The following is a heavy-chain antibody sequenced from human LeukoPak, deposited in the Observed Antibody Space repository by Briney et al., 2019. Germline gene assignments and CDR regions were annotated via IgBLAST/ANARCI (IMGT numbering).Heavy chain of an antibody. J-gene: IGHJ4*02. CDR1: GFTFSSYS. V-gene: IGHV3-48*01. Sequence: PGGSLKLSCAASGFTFSSYSMNWVRQAPGKGLEWVSYISSTSSTIYYADSVKGRFTISRDNAKNSLYLQMNTLRAEDTAVYYCARFDYSMDYWGQGTLVTVSS. D-gene: IGHD4-11*01. CDR2: ISSTSSTI. CDR3: ARFDYSMDY.